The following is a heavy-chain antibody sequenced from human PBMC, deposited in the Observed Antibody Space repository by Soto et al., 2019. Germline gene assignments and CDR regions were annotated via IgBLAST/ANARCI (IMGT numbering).Heavy chain of an antibody. V-gene: IGHV3-23*01. CDR2: ISGSGGST. J-gene: IGHJ4*02. Sequence: GGSLRLSCAASGFTFSSYAMSWVRQAPGKGLEWVSAISGSGGSTYYADSVKGRFTISRDNSKNTLYLQMNSLRAEDTAVYYCAKKRYCSSTSCPENNHYFDDWGQGTLVTVSS. D-gene: IGHD2-2*01. CDR1: GFTFSSYA. CDR3: AKKRYCSSTSCPENNHYFDD.